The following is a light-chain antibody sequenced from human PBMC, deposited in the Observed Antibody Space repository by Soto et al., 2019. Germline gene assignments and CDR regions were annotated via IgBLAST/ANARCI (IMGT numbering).Light chain of an antibody. Sequence: DIQMTQSPSSLSASVGDRVTITCRARQSISTYLNWYQQKPGKAPKLLIYAASRLQSGVPSRFSGGGSGTDFTLTISSLQPEDFATYYCQQSYTTPGTFGQGTKVLIK. CDR2: AAS. J-gene: IGKJ1*01. CDR3: QQSYTTPGT. CDR1: QSISTY. V-gene: IGKV1-39*01.